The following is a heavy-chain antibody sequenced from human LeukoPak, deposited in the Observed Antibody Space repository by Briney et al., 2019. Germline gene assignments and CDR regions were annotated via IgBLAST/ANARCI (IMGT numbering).Heavy chain of an antibody. D-gene: IGHD1-26*01. CDR2: ISFDGSNK. V-gene: IGHV3-30*04. CDR1: GFTFSTYA. CDR3: AKDSDSGSYYFDY. J-gene: IGHJ4*02. Sequence: PGGSLRLSCAASGFTFSTYAIHWVRQAPGKGLEWVAVISFDGSNKYYADSVKGRFTISRDNSKNTLYLQMNSLRAEDTAVYYCAKDSDSGSYYFDYWGQGTLVTVSS.